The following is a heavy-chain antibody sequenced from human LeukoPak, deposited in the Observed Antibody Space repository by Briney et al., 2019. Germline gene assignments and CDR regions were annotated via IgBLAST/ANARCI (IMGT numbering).Heavy chain of an antibody. D-gene: IGHD2-8*02. V-gene: IGHV4-34*01. Sequence: SETLSLTCAVYGGSFSGYYWSWIRQPPGKGLEWIGEINHSGSTNYNPSLKSRVTISVDTSKNQFSLKLSSVTAADTAVYYCARAPLVAVSFFDYWGRGTLVTVSS. CDR3: ARAPLVAVSFFDY. J-gene: IGHJ4*02. CDR2: INHSGST. CDR1: GGSFSGYY.